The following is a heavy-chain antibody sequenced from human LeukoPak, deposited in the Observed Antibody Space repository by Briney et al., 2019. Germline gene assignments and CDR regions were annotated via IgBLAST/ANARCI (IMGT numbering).Heavy chain of an antibody. Sequence: SETLSLTCAVSGGSFSGYYWTWIRQPPGKGLEWIGKINHSGRTNYNPSLKSRVTISVDTSKNQFSLKLSSVTAADTAVYYCARRVYSSGFDYWGQGTLVTVSS. V-gene: IGHV4-34*01. CDR2: INHSGRT. CDR1: GGSFSGYY. CDR3: ARRVYSSGFDY. D-gene: IGHD6-19*01. J-gene: IGHJ4*02.